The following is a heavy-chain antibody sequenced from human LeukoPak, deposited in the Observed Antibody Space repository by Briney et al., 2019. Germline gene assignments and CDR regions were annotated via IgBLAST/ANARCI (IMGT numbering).Heavy chain of an antibody. CDR3: ASTYYYDSSGYNAQLDY. CDR2: ISYDGSNK. V-gene: IGHV3-30*03. D-gene: IGHD3-22*01. Sequence: GRSLRLSCAASGFTFSSYGMHWVRQAPGKGLEWVAVISYDGSNKYYADSVKGRFTISRDNSKNTLYLQMNSLRAEDTAVYYCASTYYYDSSGYNAQLDYWGQGTLVTVSS. J-gene: IGHJ4*02. CDR1: GFTFSSYG.